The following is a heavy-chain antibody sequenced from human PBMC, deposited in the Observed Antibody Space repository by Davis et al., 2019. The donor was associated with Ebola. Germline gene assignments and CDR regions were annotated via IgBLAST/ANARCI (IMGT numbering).Heavy chain of an antibody. CDR2: INHSGST. D-gene: IGHD6-13*01. J-gene: IGHJ6*02. Sequence: SETLSLTCAVYGGSFSGYYWSWNRQLPGKGLEWIGEINHSGSTNYNPSLKSRVTITVDTSKNQFSLKLSSVTAADTAVYYCARSRGSSSWYSHYYYGMDVWGQGTTVTVSS. V-gene: IGHV4-34*01. CDR1: GGSFSGYY. CDR3: ARSRGSSSWYSHYYYGMDV.